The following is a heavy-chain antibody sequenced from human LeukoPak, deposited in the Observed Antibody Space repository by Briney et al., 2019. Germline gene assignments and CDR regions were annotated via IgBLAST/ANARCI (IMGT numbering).Heavy chain of an antibody. J-gene: IGHJ4*02. CDR3: ARRGYYDSSGYDY. D-gene: IGHD3-22*01. CDR1: GFTFSSYS. Sequence: GGSLRLSCAASGFTFSSYSMNWVRQAPGKGLEWVSSISGSSTDIYYADSVKGRFTISRDNAKNSLYLQINSPRAEDTAIYYCARRGYYDSSGYDYWGQGTLVTVSS. V-gene: IGHV3-21*01. CDR2: ISGSSTDI.